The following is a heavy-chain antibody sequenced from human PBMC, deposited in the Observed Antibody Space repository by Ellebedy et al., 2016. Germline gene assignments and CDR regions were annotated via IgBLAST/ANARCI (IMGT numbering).Heavy chain of an antibody. CDR1: GGSISSYY. CDR2: IYYSGST. J-gene: IGHJ5*02. Sequence: GSLRLSCTVSGGSISSYYWSWIRQPPGKGLEWIGHIYYSGSTNYNPSLKSRVTISVDTSKNQFSLKLSSVTAADTAVYYCARHMGASLTYNWFDPWGQGTLVTVSS. D-gene: IGHD3-16*01. V-gene: IGHV4-59*08. CDR3: ARHMGASLTYNWFDP.